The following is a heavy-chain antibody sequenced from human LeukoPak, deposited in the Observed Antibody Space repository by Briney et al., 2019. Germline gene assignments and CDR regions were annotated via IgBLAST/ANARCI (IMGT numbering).Heavy chain of an antibody. CDR2: IYYSGST. CDR3: ARGPQFYDSSGYYFDY. V-gene: IGHV4-59*12. J-gene: IGHJ4*02. Sequence: SETLSLTCTVSGGSISSYYWSWIRQPPGKGLEWIGCIYYSGSTDYNPSLKSRVTISVDRSKNQFSLKLSSVTAADTAVYYCARGPQFYDSSGYYFDYWGQGTLVTVSS. CDR1: GGSISSYY. D-gene: IGHD3-22*01.